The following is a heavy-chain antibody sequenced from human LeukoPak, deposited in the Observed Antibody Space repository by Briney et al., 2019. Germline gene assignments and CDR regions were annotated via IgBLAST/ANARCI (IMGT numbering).Heavy chain of an antibody. CDR2: ISSSSSYI. Sequence: GGSLRLSCAASGFTFSSYSMNWVRQAPGKGLEWVSSISSSSSYIYYADSVKGRFTISRDNTKNSLYLQMNSLRAEDTAVYYCARAAIGEGLDYWGQGTLVTVSS. CDR1: GFTFSSYS. CDR3: ARAAIGEGLDY. J-gene: IGHJ4*02. V-gene: IGHV3-21*01.